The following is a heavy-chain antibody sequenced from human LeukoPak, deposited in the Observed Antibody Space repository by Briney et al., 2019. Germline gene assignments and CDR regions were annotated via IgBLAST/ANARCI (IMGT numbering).Heavy chain of an antibody. V-gene: IGHV3-23*01. CDR1: GFTFSSYA. CDR2: ISGSGGST. J-gene: IGHJ4*02. D-gene: IGHD3-10*01. Sequence: GGSLRLSCAASGFTFSSYAMSWVRQAPGKGVEWVSAISGSGGSTYYADSVKGRFTISRDNSKNALYLQMNSLRAEDTAVYYCAKEGCSYYYGSGSHVTDDYWGQGTLVTVSS. CDR3: AKEGCSYYYGSGSHVTDDY.